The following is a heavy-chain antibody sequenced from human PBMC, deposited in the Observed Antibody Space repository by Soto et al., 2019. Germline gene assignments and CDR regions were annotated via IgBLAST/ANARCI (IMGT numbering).Heavy chain of an antibody. D-gene: IGHD5-18*01. V-gene: IGHV1-3*01. J-gene: IGHJ5*02. CDR2: INAGNGNT. CDR1: GYTFTSYA. Sequence: GASVNVSCKASGYTFTSYAMHWVRQAPGQRLEWMGWINAGNGNTKYSQKFQGRVTITRDTSASTAYMELSSLRSEDTAVYYCERAWGYRYGFDPWGQGTLVTVS. CDR3: ERAWGYRYGFDP.